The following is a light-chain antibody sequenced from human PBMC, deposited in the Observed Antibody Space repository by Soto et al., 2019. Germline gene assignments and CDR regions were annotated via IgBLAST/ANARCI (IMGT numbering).Light chain of an antibody. CDR3: QQRRTWQVT. Sequence: EIVMTQSPATLSVSPGERATLSCRASQSVSSNLAWYQQKPGQAPRLLIYGASTSATGIPARLSGSASATEFPLTISRLQSEDFAVYYCQQRRTWQVTFGQGTRLEIK. V-gene: IGKV3-15*01. CDR2: GAS. J-gene: IGKJ5*01. CDR1: QSVSSN.